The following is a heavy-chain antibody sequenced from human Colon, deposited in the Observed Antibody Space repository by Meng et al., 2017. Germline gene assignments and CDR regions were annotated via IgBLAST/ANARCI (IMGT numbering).Heavy chain of an antibody. CDR2: IYYSGTT. V-gene: IGHV4-61*01. J-gene: IGHJ4*02. Sequence: QVQLQEPGPGLVRPSATLSLTCTVSGGSVSSGTYYWSWIRQPPGKGLEWIGCIYYSGTTNYNPSLKSRVTISVDTSKNQFSLKLSSVTPADTAVYFCARDRVPGKYWGQGTLVTVSS. CDR1: GGSVSSGTYY. CDR3: ARDRVPGKY. D-gene: IGHD1-14*01.